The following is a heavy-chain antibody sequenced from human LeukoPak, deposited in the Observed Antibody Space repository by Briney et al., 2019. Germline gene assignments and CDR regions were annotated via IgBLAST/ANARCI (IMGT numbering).Heavy chain of an antibody. D-gene: IGHD4-11*01. V-gene: IGHV3-43*02. Sequence: GGSLRLSCAASGFTFDDYAMHCVRQAPGKGLEWVSLISGDGGSTYYADSVKGRFTISRDNSKNSLYLQMNSLRTEDTALYYCAKDDYSDYWDAFDIWGQGTMVTVSS. CDR2: ISGDGGST. CDR3: AKDDYSDYWDAFDI. J-gene: IGHJ3*02. CDR1: GFTFDDYA.